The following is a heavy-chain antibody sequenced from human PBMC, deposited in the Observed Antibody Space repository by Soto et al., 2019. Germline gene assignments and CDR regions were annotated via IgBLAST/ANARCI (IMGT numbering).Heavy chain of an antibody. J-gene: IGHJ6*02. CDR1: GGSFSDDY. Sequence: SETLSLTCAIYGGSFSDDYWSWIRQPPGKGLEWIGKISHSGSTNYNPSLKSRVTISAATSKNQFSLRLSSVTAADTAVYYCARAVYCTTANCWDDLHYYNIDVWGQGTAVTVSS. CDR2: ISHSGST. CDR3: ARAVYCTTANCWDDLHYYNIDV. V-gene: IGHV4-34*01. D-gene: IGHD2-2*01.